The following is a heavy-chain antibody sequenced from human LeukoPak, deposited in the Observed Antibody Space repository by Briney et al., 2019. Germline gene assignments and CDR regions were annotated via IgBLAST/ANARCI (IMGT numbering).Heavy chain of an antibody. CDR2: ISSNGGST. CDR1: GFTFSSYA. Sequence: GGALRLSCSASGFTFSSYAMHWVRQAPGKGLEYVSAISSNGGSTYYADSVKGRFTISRDNSKNTLYLQMSSLRAEDTAVYYCVKGYCSSISCFGDYWGQGTLVTFSS. V-gene: IGHV3-64D*09. D-gene: IGHD2-2*01. CDR3: VKGYCSSISCFGDY. J-gene: IGHJ4*02.